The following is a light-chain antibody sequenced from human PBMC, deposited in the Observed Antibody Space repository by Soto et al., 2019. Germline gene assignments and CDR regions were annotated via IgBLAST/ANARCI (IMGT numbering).Light chain of an antibody. CDR2: GAS. J-gene: IGKJ1*01. CDR1: PSVSSSY. CDR3: QQYGSSPWT. V-gene: IGKV3-20*01. Sequence: FAQAPCTLPFSPGRRASLPCGASPSVSSSYLAWYQQIPGQAPRLLIYGASSKATAIPDTFSGSGSGTDFTLTISRLEPEDFAVYFCQQYGSSPWTFGQGTKVDIK.